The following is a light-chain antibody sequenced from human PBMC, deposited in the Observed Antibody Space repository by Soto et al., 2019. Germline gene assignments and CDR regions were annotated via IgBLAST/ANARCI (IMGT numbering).Light chain of an antibody. Sequence: QLVLTQPPSASGTPGQRVTISCSGSSSNIGSNYVYWYQQLPGTAPKLLIYSNNQRPSGVPDRFSGSKSGTSASLAISGLRSEDEADYYCAAWDDSLSDYVFATGTKLTVL. V-gene: IGLV1-47*02. CDR1: SSNIGSNY. J-gene: IGLJ1*01. CDR2: SNN. CDR3: AAWDDSLSDYV.